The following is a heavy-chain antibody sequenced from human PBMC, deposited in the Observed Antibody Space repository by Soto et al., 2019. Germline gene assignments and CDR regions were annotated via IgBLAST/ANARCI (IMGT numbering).Heavy chain of an antibody. CDR1: GFNFGPFW. V-gene: IGHV3-74*01. Sequence: GGSLRLSCAASGFNFGPFWMHWVRQAPGKGLVWVSHINGDGNTIVYADSVRGRFTISRDNAKSTLFLQMNSLRVEDTAVYYYGAFDIWGQGTMVTVSS. CDR2: INGDGNTI. CDR3: GAFDI. J-gene: IGHJ3*02.